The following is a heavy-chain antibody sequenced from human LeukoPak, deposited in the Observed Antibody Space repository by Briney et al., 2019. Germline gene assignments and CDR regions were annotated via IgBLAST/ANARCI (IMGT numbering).Heavy chain of an antibody. CDR3: ARGFLSYGSGSPAFDY. CDR2: INHSGST. D-gene: IGHD3-10*01. J-gene: IGHJ4*02. V-gene: IGHV4-34*01. Sequence: SETLSLTCAVYGGSFSGYYWSWIRQPPGKGLEWIGEINHSGSTNYNPSLKSRVTISVDTSKNQFSLKLSSVTAADTALYYCARGFLSYGSGSPAFDYWGQGALVTVSS. CDR1: GGSFSGYY.